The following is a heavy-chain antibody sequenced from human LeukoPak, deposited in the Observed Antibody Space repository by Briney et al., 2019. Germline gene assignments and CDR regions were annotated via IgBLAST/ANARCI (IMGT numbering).Heavy chain of an antibody. D-gene: IGHD6-13*01. J-gene: IGHJ4*02. Sequence: NPSETLSLTCTVSGDSIRSYYWSWIRQPAGKGLEWIGRIYTSGATNYNPSLRSRVTMSLDTSKNQFSLKLSSVTAADTAVYFCAREGNSWYRALDYWGQGSLVTVSS. V-gene: IGHV4-4*07. CDR1: GDSIRSYY. CDR2: IYTSGAT. CDR3: AREGNSWYRALDY.